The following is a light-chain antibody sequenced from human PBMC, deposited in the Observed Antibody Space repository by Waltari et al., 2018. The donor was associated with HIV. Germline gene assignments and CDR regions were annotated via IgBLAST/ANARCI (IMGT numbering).Light chain of an antibody. J-gene: IGKJ2*01. CDR3: EKKTNDPDT. CDR2: RTS. CDR1: QPILDW. Sequence: DIQMTPSPSTLSASVGDSVTIPCRALQPILDWLAWYLQIPGKAPKLLIFRTSSLESAVPSRFSGSSSGKELTHTISSLQPDDFATYYSEKKTNDPDTFGQGTRLEMK. V-gene: IGKV1-5*03.